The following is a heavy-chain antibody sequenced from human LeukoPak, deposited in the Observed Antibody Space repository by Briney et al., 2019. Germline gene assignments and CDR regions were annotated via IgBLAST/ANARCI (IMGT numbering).Heavy chain of an antibody. CDR3: ATDSGAVGFDP. D-gene: IGHD4-23*01. V-gene: IGHV4-34*01. Sequence: SETLSLTCAVYGGSFSGYYWSWIRQPPGKGLEWIGEINHSGSTNYNPSLKSRVTISVDTSKNQFSLKLSSVTAADTAVYYCATDSGAVGFDPWGQGTLVTVSS. CDR1: GGSFSGYY. J-gene: IGHJ5*02. CDR2: INHSGST.